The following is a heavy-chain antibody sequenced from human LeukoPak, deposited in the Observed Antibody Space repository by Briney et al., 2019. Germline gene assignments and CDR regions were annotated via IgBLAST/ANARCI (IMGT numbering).Heavy chain of an antibody. V-gene: IGHV4-4*02. CDR3: ARPPVYSSGWYDAFDI. CDR1: GGSISSSNL. D-gene: IGHD6-19*01. CDR2: IYHSGST. J-gene: IGHJ3*02. Sequence: SETLSLTCAVSGGSISSSNLWSWVRQPPGKGLEWMGEIYHSGSTNYNPSLKSRVTISVDTSKNQFSLKLSSVTAADTAVYYCARPPVYSSGWYDAFDIWGQGTMVTVSS.